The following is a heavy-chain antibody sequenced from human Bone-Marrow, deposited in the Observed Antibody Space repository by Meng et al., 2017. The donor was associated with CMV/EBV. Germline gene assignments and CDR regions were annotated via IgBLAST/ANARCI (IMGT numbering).Heavy chain of an antibody. CDR1: GFTFSSYG. J-gene: IGHJ4*01. V-gene: IGHV3-30*02. Sequence: GESLKISCAASGFTFSSYGMHWVRQAPGKGLEWVAFIRYDGSNKYYADSVKGRFTISRDNSKNTLYLQMNSLRAEDTAVYYCARVVPGQLALVDYWGRGTLVTVSS. CDR3: ARVVPGQLALVDY. D-gene: IGHD1-1*01. CDR2: IRYDGSNK.